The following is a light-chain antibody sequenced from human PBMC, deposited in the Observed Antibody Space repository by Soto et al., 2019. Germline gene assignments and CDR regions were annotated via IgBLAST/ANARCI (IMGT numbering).Light chain of an antibody. V-gene: IGLV1-44*01. CDR1: SSNIGSNT. Sequence: QSVLTQPPSASGTPGQRVTISCSGSSSNIGSNTVNWYQQLPGTAPKLLSYSNNQRPSGVPDRFSGSKSGTSASLSINGLQAEDEADYYCAAWDDSLNGVVFGGGTKLTVL. CDR3: AAWDDSLNGVV. J-gene: IGLJ2*01. CDR2: SNN.